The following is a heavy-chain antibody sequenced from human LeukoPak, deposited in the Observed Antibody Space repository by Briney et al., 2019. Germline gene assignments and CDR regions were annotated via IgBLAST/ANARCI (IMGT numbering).Heavy chain of an antibody. J-gene: IGHJ4*02. CDR2: ISGYNSNT. CDR3: AREVGGTNFDY. V-gene: IGHV1-18*01. CDR1: GYTFTTYA. Sequence: ASVKVSCKASGYTFTTYAINWVRQAPGQGLEWMGWISGYNSNTNYAQKFQGRVTMTTDTSTSTAYMELRSLRSDDTAVYYCAREVGGTNFDYWGQGTLVTVSS. D-gene: IGHD1-26*01.